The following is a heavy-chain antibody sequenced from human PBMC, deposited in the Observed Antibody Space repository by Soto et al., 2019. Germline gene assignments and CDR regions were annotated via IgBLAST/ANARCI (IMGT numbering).Heavy chain of an antibody. CDR2: ISAYNGNT. J-gene: IGHJ4*02. Sequence: ASVKVSCKASGYTFTSYGISWVRQAPGQGLEWMGWISAYNGNTNYAQKLQGRVTMTTDTSTSTAYMELRSLRSDDTAVYYFARESEDIVLMVYAYFDYWGQGTLVTVSS. V-gene: IGHV1-18*01. D-gene: IGHD2-8*01. CDR3: ARESEDIVLMVYAYFDY. CDR1: GYTFTSYG.